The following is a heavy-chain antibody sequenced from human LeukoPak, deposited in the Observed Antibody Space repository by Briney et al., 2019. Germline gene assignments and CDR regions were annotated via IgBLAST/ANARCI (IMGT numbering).Heavy chain of an antibody. Sequence: PGGSLRLSCAASGFTFDDYAMHWVRQAPGTGLAWVSLISGDGAGTYYADSVKGRFTISRDNANNLLYLQMNSLRAEDTAVYYCARGGHGAADQWGQGTLVTVSS. J-gene: IGHJ5*02. D-gene: IGHD1-26*01. CDR2: ISGDGAGT. CDR1: GFTFDDYA. V-gene: IGHV3-43*02. CDR3: ARGGHGAADQ.